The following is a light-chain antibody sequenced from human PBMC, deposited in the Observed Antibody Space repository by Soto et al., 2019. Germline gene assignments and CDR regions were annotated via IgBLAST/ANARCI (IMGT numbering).Light chain of an antibody. V-gene: IGLV2-23*02. Sequence: QSALTQPASVSGSPGQSITISCTGTSSDVGSYNLVSWYQQHPGKAPKLMISEVSKRPSGISDRFSGSKSSSTASLTISGLQAEDEADYYCCSYAGTSTHTVFGGGTQLTVL. CDR3: CSYAGTSTHTV. J-gene: IGLJ7*01. CDR1: SSDVGSYNL. CDR2: EVS.